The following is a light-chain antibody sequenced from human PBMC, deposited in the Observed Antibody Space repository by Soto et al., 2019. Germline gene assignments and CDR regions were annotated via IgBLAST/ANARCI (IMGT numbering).Light chain of an antibody. Sequence: DIQMTQSPSSLSASVGDRVTITCRASQGISNYLVWYQQKPGKVPKLLIYAASTMQSGVPSRFGGSGSGTDFTLTISSLQTEDVATYYCQNYYRAPWTFGQGTKVEIK. J-gene: IGKJ1*01. CDR1: QGISNY. CDR2: AAS. CDR3: QNYYRAPWT. V-gene: IGKV1-27*01.